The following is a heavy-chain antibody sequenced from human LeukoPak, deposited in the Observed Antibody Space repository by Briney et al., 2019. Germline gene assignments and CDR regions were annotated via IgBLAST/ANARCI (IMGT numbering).Heavy chain of an antibody. J-gene: IGHJ4*02. V-gene: IGHV4-34*01. D-gene: IGHD2-15*01. CDR1: GGSFSGYY. Sequence: SETLSLTCAVYGGSFSGYYWSWIRQPPGKGLEWIGEINHSGSTNYNPSLKSRVTISVDTSKNQFSLKLSSVTAADTAVYYCARGPYCSGGSCYLIYYFDYWGQGTLVTASS. CDR2: INHSGST. CDR3: ARGPYCSGGSCYLIYYFDY.